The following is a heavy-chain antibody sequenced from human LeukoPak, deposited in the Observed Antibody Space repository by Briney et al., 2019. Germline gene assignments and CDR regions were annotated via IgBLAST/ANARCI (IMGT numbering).Heavy chain of an antibody. CDR2: IYCSGST. J-gene: IGHJ3*02. CDR3: ARNYDSSGYYYLAAFDI. V-gene: IGHV4-39*01. D-gene: IGHD3-22*01. CDR1: GGSISSSSYY. Sequence: SETLSLTCTVSGGSISSSSYYWGWIRQPPGKGLEWIGSIYCSGSTYYNPSLKSRVTISVDTSKNQFSLKLSSVTAADTAVYYCARNYDSSGYYYLAAFDIWGQGTMVTVSS.